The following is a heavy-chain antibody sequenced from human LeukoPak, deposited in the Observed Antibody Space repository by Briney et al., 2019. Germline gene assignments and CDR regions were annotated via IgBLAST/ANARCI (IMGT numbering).Heavy chain of an antibody. D-gene: IGHD3-3*01. CDR1: GGSICCVSYL. CDR3: ARDCYSTIVGVVTDG. CDR2: ISTRART. Sequence: SLTLSLTGTVSGGSICCVSYLWRWLRQRAGKGGVWIGRISTRARTNYNPALKSRVTISVDTSKNQFSLKLSSVTAADTAVYYCARDCYSTIVGVVTDGWGKGTTVTVSS. J-gene: IGHJ6*04. V-gene: IGHV4-61*02.